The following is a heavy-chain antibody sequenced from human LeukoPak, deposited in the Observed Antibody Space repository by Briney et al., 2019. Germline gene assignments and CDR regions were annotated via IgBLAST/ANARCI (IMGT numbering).Heavy chain of an antibody. CDR1: GFTFSNYA. D-gene: IGHD3-3*01. CDR2: ISGSGGST. Sequence: PGGSLRLSCAASGFTFSNYAMSWVRQAPGKGLEWVSAISGSGGSTYYADSVKGRFTISRDNSKNTLYLQMNSLRAEDTAVYYCAKDYDFWSGPSDYWGQGTLVTVSS. V-gene: IGHV3-23*01. J-gene: IGHJ4*02. CDR3: AKDYDFWSGPSDY.